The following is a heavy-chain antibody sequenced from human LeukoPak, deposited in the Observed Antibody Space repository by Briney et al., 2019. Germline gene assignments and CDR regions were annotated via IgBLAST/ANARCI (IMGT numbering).Heavy chain of an antibody. Sequence: GGSLRLSCAASGFTFSSYWMHWVRQAPGKGLEWVSGISWNSGSIGYADSVKGRFTISRDNAKNSLYLQMNSLRAEDTALYYCAKDIVDSSGWYYFDYWGQGTLVTVSS. CDR3: AKDIVDSSGWYYFDY. D-gene: IGHD6-19*01. V-gene: IGHV3-9*01. J-gene: IGHJ4*02. CDR2: ISWNSGSI. CDR1: GFTFSSYW.